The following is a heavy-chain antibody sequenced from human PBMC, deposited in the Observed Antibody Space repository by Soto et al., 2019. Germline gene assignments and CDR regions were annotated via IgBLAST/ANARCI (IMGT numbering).Heavy chain of an antibody. J-gene: IGHJ4*02. CDR2: IDPTGNNT. D-gene: IGHD3-16*01. CDR1: GITFRRHA. V-gene: IGHV3-23*05. CDR3: VSWVFAHFDY. Sequence: EVQLLESGGALVQPGGSLRLSCAASGITFRRHAMSWVRQAPGTGLEWVSTIDPTGNNTHYADSVKGRFTISRDNSRNTVDLQMSGLRGGYTSLYYGVSWVFAHFDYWGQGNPVPVSS.